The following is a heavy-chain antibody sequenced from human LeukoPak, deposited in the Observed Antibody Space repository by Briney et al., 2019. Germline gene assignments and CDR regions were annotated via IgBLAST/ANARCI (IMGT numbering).Heavy chain of an antibody. CDR3: ARGDYGDYAIDY. D-gene: IGHD4-17*01. CDR2: INHSGST. Sequence: SETLSLTCAVYGGSFSGYYWSWIRQPPRKGLEWIGEINHSGSTNYNPSLKSRVTISVDTSKNQFSLKLSSVTAADTAVYYCARGDYGDYAIDYWGQGTLVTVSS. J-gene: IGHJ4*02. CDR1: GGSFSGYY. V-gene: IGHV4-34*01.